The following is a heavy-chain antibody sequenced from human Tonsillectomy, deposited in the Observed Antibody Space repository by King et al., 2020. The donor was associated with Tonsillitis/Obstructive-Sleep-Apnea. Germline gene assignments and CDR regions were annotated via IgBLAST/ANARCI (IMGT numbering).Heavy chain of an antibody. CDR2: ISGSGGST. CDR3: AKGVHYFGSWMSPNNWFDP. D-gene: IGHD3-10*01. J-gene: IGHJ5*02. Sequence: VQLVESGGGLVQPGGSLRLSCGASGFTFSRYAMSWVRQAPGKGLEWVSAISGSGGSTYYADSVKGRFTISRDNSKNTLYVQMNNLRAEDTALYYCAKGVHYFGSWMSPNNWFDPWGQGTLVTVSS. V-gene: IGHV3-23*04. CDR1: GFTFSRYA.